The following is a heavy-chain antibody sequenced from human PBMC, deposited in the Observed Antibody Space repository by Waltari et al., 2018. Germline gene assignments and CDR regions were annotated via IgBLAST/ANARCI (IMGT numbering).Heavy chain of an antibody. V-gene: IGHV1-69*10. CDR3: AREAGYYGAGNSALDV. CDR2: VIPTADIS. J-gene: IGHJ3*01. CDR1: GGTFSRYT. D-gene: IGHD3-10*01. Sequence: QVQLVQSGAEVKKPGSSVKVSCKVAGGTFSRYTLVWVRQAPGRGLEWMGGVIPTADISNYAPNFRGKATISADKSTNTAYMELNNLGYEDTAVYYCAREAGYYGAGNSALDVWGQGTKVTVSS.